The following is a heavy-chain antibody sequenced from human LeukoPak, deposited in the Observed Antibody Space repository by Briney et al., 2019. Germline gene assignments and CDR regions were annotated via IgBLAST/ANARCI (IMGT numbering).Heavy chain of an antibody. CDR1: GGTFSSYA. V-gene: IGHV1-69*13. CDR2: IIPIFGTA. J-gene: IGHJ3*02. D-gene: IGHD3-10*01. CDR3: ARGSYGSGSHRPFDAFDI. Sequence: GASVKVSCKASGGTFSSYAISWVRQAPGQGLEWMGGIIPIFGTANYAQKFQGRVTITADESTSTAYMELSSLRSEDTAVYYCARGSYGSGSHRPFDAFDIRGQGTMVTVSS.